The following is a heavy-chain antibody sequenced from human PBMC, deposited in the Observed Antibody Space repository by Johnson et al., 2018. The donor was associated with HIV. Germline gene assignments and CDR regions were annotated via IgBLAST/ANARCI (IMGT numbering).Heavy chain of an antibody. J-gene: IGHJ3*02. V-gene: IGHV3-15*01. CDR3: AREWIGHSSSWFRDAFDI. D-gene: IGHD6-13*01. CDR2: IKSKTGGGTT. CDR1: GFRFSNAW. Sequence: MLLVESGGGLVKPGDSLRLSCTASGFRFSNAWMGWVRQAPGKGLEWLGRIKSKTGGGTTSYAAPVKGRFTISRDDSKNTLYLQMNSLRAEDTAVYYCAREWIGHSSSWFRDAFDIWGQGTMVTVSS.